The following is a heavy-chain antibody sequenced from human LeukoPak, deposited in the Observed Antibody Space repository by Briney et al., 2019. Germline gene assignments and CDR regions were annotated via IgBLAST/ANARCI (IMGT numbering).Heavy chain of an antibody. J-gene: IGHJ4*02. CDR2: IKSSNP. CDR1: GGSISSDRFY. D-gene: IGHD3-16*01. CDR3: ARVPDWTYVPDY. Sequence: PSETLSLTCTVSGGSISSDRFYWTWVRQPAGKGLEWIGRIKSSNPNYNPSLKSRVSISLDTSTNQFSLKLSSLTAADTAVYYCARVPDWTYVPDYWGQGTLVTVSS. V-gene: IGHV4-61*02.